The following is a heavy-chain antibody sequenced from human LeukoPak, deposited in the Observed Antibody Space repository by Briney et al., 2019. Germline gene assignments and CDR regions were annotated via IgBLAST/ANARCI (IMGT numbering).Heavy chain of an antibody. CDR3: ARSYYDILTGYYSPPDY. CDR1: GGSIRSYC. CDR2: IYTTGTT. D-gene: IGHD3-9*01. J-gene: IGHJ4*02. V-gene: IGHV4-4*07. Sequence: PSETLSLTCTVSGGSIRSYCWNWIRQPAGQGLEWIGRIYTTGTTNYSPSLKSRVTMSIDTSKNQFSLNVTSVTAADTAVYYCARSYYDILTGYYSPPDYWGQGTLVTVSS.